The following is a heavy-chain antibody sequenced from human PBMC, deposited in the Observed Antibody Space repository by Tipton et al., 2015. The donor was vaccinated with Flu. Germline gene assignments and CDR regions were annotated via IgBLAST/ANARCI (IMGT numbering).Heavy chain of an antibody. Sequence: TLSLTCAVYGGSFSGYYWTWIRQPPGKGLEWIGEINDGGSTNYNPSLKSRVTISVDTSKNQFSLRLSSLTAADTAVYYCAKRGYSYGNDYWGQGIMVTVSS. CDR1: GGSFSGYY. D-gene: IGHD5-18*01. CDR2: INDGGST. J-gene: IGHJ4*02. CDR3: AKRGYSYGNDY. V-gene: IGHV4-34*01.